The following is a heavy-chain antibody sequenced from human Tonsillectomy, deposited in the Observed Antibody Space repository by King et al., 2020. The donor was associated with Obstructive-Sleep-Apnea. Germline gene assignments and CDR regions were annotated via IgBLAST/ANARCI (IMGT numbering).Heavy chain of an antibody. CDR3: AITGYDILTGYESDYYYYGMDV. V-gene: IGHV4-31*03. J-gene: IGHJ6*02. CDR2: IYYSGST. CDR1: GGSISSGGYY. D-gene: IGHD3-9*01. Sequence: QLQESGPGLVKPSQTLSLTCTVSGGSISSGGYYWSWIRQHPGKGLEWIGYIYYSGSTYYNPSLKSRVTISVDTSKNQFSLKLSSVTAADTAVYYCAITGYDILTGYESDYYYYGMDVWGQGTTVTVSS.